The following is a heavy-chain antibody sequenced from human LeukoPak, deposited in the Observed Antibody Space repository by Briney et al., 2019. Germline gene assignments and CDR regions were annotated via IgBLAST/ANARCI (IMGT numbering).Heavy chain of an antibody. CDR1: GGSISGYY. J-gene: IGHJ6*02. V-gene: IGHV4-59*01. Sequence: PSETLSLTCTVSGGSISGYYWSWIRQPPGKGLEWIGYIYYSGTTNYNPSLKSRVTISVDTSKNQFSLKLISVTAADTAVYYCARDISAAGSYYYSGMDVWGQGTTVTVSS. D-gene: IGHD6-13*01. CDR3: ARDISAAGSYYYSGMDV. CDR2: IYYSGTT.